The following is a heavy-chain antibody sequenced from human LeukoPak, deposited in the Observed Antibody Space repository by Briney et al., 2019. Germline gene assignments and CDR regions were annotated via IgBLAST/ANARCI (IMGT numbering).Heavy chain of an antibody. CDR3: AAVPNANAWYWDDAFDI. CDR2: IVVGSGNT. J-gene: IGHJ3*02. D-gene: IGHD2-8*02. Sequence: SVKVSCEASGFTFTTSAVQWVRQARGQRLEWIGRIVVGSGNTDHAQKFQGRLTITRDISTSTAYMELSSLTSDDTAVYYCAAVPNANAWYWDDAFDIWGQGTMVTVSS. CDR1: GFTFTTSA. V-gene: IGHV1-58*01.